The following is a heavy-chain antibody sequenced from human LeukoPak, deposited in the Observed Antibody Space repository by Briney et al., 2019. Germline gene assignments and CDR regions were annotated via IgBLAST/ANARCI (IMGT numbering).Heavy chain of an antibody. D-gene: IGHD3-9*01. Sequence: GGSLRLSCAASGFTFSNYWMSWVRQAPGKGLEWVANIKPDGSEIYYVGSVKGRFTISRDNAKNSLYLQMNSLRDEDTAVYFCARDLHFDWLLWTTSNWFDPWGQGTLVTVSS. CDR2: IKPDGSEI. CDR1: GFTFSNYW. V-gene: IGHV3-7*01. J-gene: IGHJ5*02. CDR3: ARDLHFDWLLWTTSNWFDP.